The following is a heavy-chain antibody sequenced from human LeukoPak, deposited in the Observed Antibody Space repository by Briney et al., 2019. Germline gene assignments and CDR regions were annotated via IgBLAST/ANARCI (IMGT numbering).Heavy chain of an antibody. V-gene: IGHV3-9*01. J-gene: IGHJ4*02. CDR1: GFTFDDYA. D-gene: IGHD2-21*02. Sequence: GRSLRLSCVASGFTFDDYAMHWVRQAPGKGLEWVSGISWNSGSIGYADSVKGRFTISRDNAKNSLYLQMNSLRAEDTALYYCAKDKEIVVVTGSLDYWGQGTLVTVSS. CDR2: ISWNSGSI. CDR3: AKDKEIVVVTGSLDY.